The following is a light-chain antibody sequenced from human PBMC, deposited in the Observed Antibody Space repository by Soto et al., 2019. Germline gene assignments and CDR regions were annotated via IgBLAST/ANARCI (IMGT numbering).Light chain of an antibody. V-gene: IGKV3-20*01. CDR3: QQYGSSRFT. Sequence: EIVLTQSPGTLSLSPGERATLSCRASQSISSSYLAWYQQKPGQAPRLLVYGASSRATGTPDRFSGSGSGKDFNITISRLEPEDFAVYYCQQYGSSRFTFGPGTKVDIK. CDR1: QSISSSY. J-gene: IGKJ3*01. CDR2: GAS.